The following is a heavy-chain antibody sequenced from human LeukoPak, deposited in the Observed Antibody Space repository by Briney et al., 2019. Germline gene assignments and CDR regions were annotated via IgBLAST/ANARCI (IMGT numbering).Heavy chain of an antibody. J-gene: IGHJ5*02. CDR1: GGSISSGDYY. CDR3: ARDGGYCGGDCYSPRGWFDP. CDR2: IYYSGST. V-gene: IGHV4-30-4*01. D-gene: IGHD2-21*02. Sequence: SETLSLTCTVSGGSISSGDYYWSWIRQPPGKGLEWIGYIYYSGSTYYNPSLKSRVTISVDTSKNQFSLKLSSVTAADTAVYYCARDGGYCGGDCYSPRGWFDPWGQGTLVTVSS.